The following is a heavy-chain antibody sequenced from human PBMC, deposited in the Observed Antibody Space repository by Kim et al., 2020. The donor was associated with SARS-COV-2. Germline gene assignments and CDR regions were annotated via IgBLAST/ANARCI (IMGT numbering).Heavy chain of an antibody. CDR1: GGSFSGYY. J-gene: IGHJ6*03. V-gene: IGHV4-34*01. D-gene: IGHD5-18*01. CDR3: ARGKTANPPTYYYYYMDV. Sequence: SETLSLTCAVYGGSFSGYYWSWIRQPPGKGLEWIGEINHSGSTNYNPSLKSRVTISVDTSKNQFSLKLSSVTAADTAVYYCARGKTANPPTYYYYYMDVWGKGTTVTVSS. CDR2: INHSGST.